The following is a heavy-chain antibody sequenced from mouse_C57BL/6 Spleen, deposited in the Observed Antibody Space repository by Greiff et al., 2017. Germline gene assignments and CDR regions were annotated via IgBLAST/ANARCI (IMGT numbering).Heavy chain of an antibody. CDR3: ARARYGSSAFAY. V-gene: IGHV1-55*01. CDR2: IYPGSGST. CDR1: GYTFTSYW. J-gene: IGHJ3*01. Sequence: VKLQQPGAELVKPGASVKMSCKASGYTFTSYWITWVKQRPGQGLEWIGDIYPGSGSTNYNEKFKSKATLTVDTSSSTAYMQLSSLTSEDSAVYYCARARYGSSAFAYWGQGTLVTVSA. D-gene: IGHD1-1*01.